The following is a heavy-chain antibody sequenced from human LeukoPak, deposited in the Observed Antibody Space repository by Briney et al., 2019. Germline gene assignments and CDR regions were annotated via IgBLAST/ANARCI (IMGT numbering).Heavy chain of an antibody. D-gene: IGHD3-10*01. CDR3: ATDRYYGSGSYYKFDY. J-gene: IGHJ4*02. CDR1: GASFSGYY. V-gene: IGHV4-34*01. Sequence: SETLSLTCGVSGASFSGYYWRWIRQPPGKGLEWIGEINHSGGTNYNMSLKSRVTISVDPSKKQFSLKLRSVTAEDTAVYYCATDRYYGSGSYYKFDYWGQGILVTVSS. CDR2: INHSGGT.